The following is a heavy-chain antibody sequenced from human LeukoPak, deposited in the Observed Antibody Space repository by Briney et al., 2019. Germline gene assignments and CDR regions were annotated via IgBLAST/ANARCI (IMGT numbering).Heavy chain of an antibody. J-gene: IGHJ5*02. Sequence: PGASLRLSCAASGFTFSSYAMSWVRQAPGKGLEWVSAISGSGGSTYYADSVKGRFTISRDNSKNTLYLQMNSLRAEDTAVYYCAKAPLDGSGNWFDPWGQGTLVTVSS. CDR3: AKAPLDGSGNWFDP. D-gene: IGHD3-10*01. CDR1: GFTFSSYA. V-gene: IGHV3-23*01. CDR2: ISGSGGST.